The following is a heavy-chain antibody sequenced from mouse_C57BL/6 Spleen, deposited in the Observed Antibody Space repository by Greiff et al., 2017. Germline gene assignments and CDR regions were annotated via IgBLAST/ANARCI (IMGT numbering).Heavy chain of an antibody. V-gene: IGHV1-53*01. Sequence: VQLQQPGTELVKPGASVKLSCKASGYTFTSYWMHWVKQRPGQGLEWIGNINPSNGGTNYNEKFKSKATLTVDISSSTAYMQLSSLTSEDSAVFYCARDSYYGSSPPWFAYWGQGTLVTVSA. CDR1: GYTFTSYW. CDR2: INPSNGGT. CDR3: ARDSYYGSSPPWFAY. J-gene: IGHJ3*01. D-gene: IGHD1-1*01.